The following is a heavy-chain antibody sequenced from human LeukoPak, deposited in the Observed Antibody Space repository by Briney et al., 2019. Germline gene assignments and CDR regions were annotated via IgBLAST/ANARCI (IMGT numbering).Heavy chain of an antibody. Sequence: GGSLRLSCAASGFTFSSYAMSWVRQAPGKGLEWVSAISGSGGSTYYADSVKGRFTISRDNSKNTLYLQMNSLRAEDTAVYYCATYSSSWYCFDYWGQGTLVTVSS. D-gene: IGHD6-13*01. CDR3: ATYSSSWYCFDY. CDR2: ISGSGGST. J-gene: IGHJ4*02. V-gene: IGHV3-23*01. CDR1: GFTFSSYA.